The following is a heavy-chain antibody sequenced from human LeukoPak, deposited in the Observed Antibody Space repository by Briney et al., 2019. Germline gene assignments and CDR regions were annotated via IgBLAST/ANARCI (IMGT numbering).Heavy chain of an antibody. V-gene: IGHV1-8*01. CDR1: GYTFTSYD. D-gene: IGHD3-10*01. CDR2: MNPNSGIT. Sequence: ASVKVSCKASGYTFTSYDINWVRQATGQGLEWMGWMNPNSGITGYAQKFQGRVTMTRDTSISTAYMELSRLRSDDTAVYYCASGYGSGSYYNPSLDYWGQGTLVTVSS. CDR3: ASGYGSGSYYNPSLDY. J-gene: IGHJ4*02.